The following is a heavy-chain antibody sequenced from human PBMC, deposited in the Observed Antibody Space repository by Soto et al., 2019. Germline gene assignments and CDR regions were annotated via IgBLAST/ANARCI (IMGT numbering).Heavy chain of an antibody. V-gene: IGHV4-59*08. Sequence: SETLSLTCTVSGGSISSYYWSWIRQPPGKGLEWIGYIYYSGSTNYNPSLKSRVTISVDTSKNQFSLKLSSVTAADTAVYYCARASYGDAYYYYYMDVWGKGTTVTVSS. CDR3: ARASYGDAYYYYYMDV. CDR2: IYYSGST. CDR1: GGSISSYY. J-gene: IGHJ6*03. D-gene: IGHD4-17*01.